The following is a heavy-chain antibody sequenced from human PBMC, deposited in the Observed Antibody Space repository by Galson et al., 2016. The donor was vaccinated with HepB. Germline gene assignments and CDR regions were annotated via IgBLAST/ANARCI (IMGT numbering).Heavy chain of an antibody. D-gene: IGHD2-8*01. CDR1: GYRFTTNT. J-gene: IGHJ6*02. CDR3: AIWHSMYADYYSMDV. V-gene: IGHV1-18*01. CDR2: VSAYNGIT. Sequence: SVKVSCKASGYRFTTNTFTWVRQAPGQGLEWMGWVSAYNGITKYAQKFQGRVTMTTDTSTSTAYMDLSSLRLDDTALYYCAIWHSMYADYYSMDVWGQGTTVIVSS.